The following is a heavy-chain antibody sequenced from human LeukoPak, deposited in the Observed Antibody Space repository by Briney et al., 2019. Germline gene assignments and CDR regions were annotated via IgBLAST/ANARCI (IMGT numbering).Heavy chain of an antibody. Sequence: SVKVSCRASGGTFSSYAISWVRQAPGQGLEWMGGIIPIFGTANYAQKFQGRVTITADESTSTAYMELSSLRSEDTAVYYCARDEDIVVVPAAFNYYYYGMDVWGQGTTVTVSS. D-gene: IGHD2-2*01. CDR3: ARDEDIVVVPAAFNYYYYGMDV. CDR2: IIPIFGTA. CDR1: GGTFSSYA. J-gene: IGHJ6*02. V-gene: IGHV1-69*13.